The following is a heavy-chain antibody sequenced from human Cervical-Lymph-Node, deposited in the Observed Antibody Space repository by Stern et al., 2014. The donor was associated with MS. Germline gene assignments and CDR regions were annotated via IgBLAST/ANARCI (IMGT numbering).Heavy chain of an antibody. J-gene: IGHJ4*02. D-gene: IGHD1-26*01. V-gene: IGHV1-18*01. CDR1: GYTFTSYG. CDR3: ARDLPSYSHGYYFDY. CDR2: ISGYNGDT. Sequence: QVQLVQSGAEVKKPGASVKVSCKASGYTFTSYGISWVRQAPGQGLEWMGWISGYNGDTRHTQNLQGRVTMTRDTSTSTAYMELRSLKSYDTAVYYCARDLPSYSHGYYFDYWGQGTLVTVSS.